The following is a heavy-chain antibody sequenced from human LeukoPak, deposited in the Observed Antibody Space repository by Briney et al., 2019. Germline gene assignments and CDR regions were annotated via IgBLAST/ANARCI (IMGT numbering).Heavy chain of an antibody. V-gene: IGHV1-69*04. Sequence: SVKVSCKASGGTFSSYAISWVRQAPGQGLEWMGRIIPILGIANYAQKFQGRVTITADKSTSTAYMELSSLRSEDTAVYYCARGRNKSGWEYYFDYWGQGTLATVSS. CDR1: GGTFSSYA. D-gene: IGHD6-19*01. CDR3: ARGRNKSGWEYYFDY. J-gene: IGHJ4*02. CDR2: IIPILGIA.